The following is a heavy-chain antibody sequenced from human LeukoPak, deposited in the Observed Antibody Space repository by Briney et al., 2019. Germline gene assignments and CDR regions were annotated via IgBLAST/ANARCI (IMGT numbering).Heavy chain of an antibody. V-gene: IGHV3-7*01. Sequence: GGPLRLSCAASGFTLSSYWMSWVRQAPGKGLEWVANIKQDGSEKYYVDSVKGRFTISRDNAKNSLYLQMNSLRAEDTAVYYCARDWAVGARGFYDSSGYPDYWGQGTLVTVSS. CDR1: GFTLSSYW. CDR2: IKQDGSEK. D-gene: IGHD3-22*01. CDR3: ARDWAVGARGFYDSSGYPDY. J-gene: IGHJ4*02.